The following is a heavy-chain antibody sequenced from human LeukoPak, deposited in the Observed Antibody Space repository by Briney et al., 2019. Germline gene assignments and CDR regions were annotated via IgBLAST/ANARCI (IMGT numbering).Heavy chain of an antibody. CDR3: AKDKDFWSGYYRGLPYFYGLDV. CDR2: ISYDGNNK. D-gene: IGHD3-3*01. J-gene: IGHJ6*02. Sequence: GGSLRLSCAAYGFTFSSHGMHWGRQAPGKGLEWEAVISYDGNNKYYADTVNGQFTISRDNANNTLYLQMNSLSPEDTALYHCAKDKDFWSGYYRGLPYFYGLDVWGQGTTVVVSS. V-gene: IGHV3-30*18. CDR1: GFTFSSHG.